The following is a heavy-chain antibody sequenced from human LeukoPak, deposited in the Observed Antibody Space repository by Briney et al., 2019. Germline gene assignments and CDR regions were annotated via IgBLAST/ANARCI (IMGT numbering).Heavy chain of an antibody. D-gene: IGHD3-3*01. V-gene: IGHV3-21*01. J-gene: IGHJ6*02. CDR1: GFTFSSYS. Sequence: GGSLRLSCAASGFTFSSYSMNWVRQAPGKGLEWVSSISSSSGYIYYADSVKGRFTISRDNAKNSLYLQMNSLRAEDTAVYYCARATIFGVVIISDAYYGMDVWGQGTTVTASS. CDR3: ARATIFGVVIISDAYYGMDV. CDR2: ISSSSGYI.